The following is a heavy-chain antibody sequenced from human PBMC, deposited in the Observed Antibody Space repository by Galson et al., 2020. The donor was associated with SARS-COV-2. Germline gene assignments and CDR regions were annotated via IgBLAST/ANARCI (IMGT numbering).Heavy chain of an antibody. Sequence: GGSLRLSCAASGFTFSSYAMHWVRQAPGKGLEWVAVISYDGSNKYYADSVKGRFTISRDNSKNTLYLQMNSLRAEDTAVYYCARPYGSGSNYNPHDALAIWGTGARVPGSS. CDR1: GFTFSSYA. J-gene: IGHJ3*02. CDR3: ARPYGSGSNYNPHDALAI. D-gene: IGHD3-10*01. CDR2: ISYDGSNK. V-gene: IGHV3-30*01.